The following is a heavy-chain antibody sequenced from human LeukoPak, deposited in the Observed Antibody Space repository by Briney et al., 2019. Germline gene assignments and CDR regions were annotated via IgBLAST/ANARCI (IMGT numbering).Heavy chain of an antibody. J-gene: IGHJ4*02. D-gene: IGHD3-22*01. Sequence: GGSLRLSCAASGFTFSSYEMNWVRQAPGKGLEWVSYISSSGSTIYYADSVKGRFTISRDNAKNSLYLQMNSLRAEDTAVYYCAKASPNYYDSSGYTGYWGQGTLVTVSS. CDR1: GFTFSSYE. V-gene: IGHV3-48*03. CDR2: ISSSGSTI. CDR3: AKASPNYYDSSGYTGY.